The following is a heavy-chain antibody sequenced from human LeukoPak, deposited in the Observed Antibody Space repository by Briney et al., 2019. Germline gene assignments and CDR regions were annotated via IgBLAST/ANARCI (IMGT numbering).Heavy chain of an antibody. V-gene: IGHV4-31*03. D-gene: IGHD3-22*01. J-gene: IGHJ4*02. CDR2: IHYSGST. Sequence: SQTLSLTCTVSGGSISSGGYYWSWIRQHPGKGLEWIGYIHYSGSTYYNPSLKSRVTISVDTSKNQFSLKLSSVTAADTAVYYCARRSGYYSWYFDYWGQGTLVTVSS. CDR1: GGSISSGGYY. CDR3: ARRSGYYSWYFDY.